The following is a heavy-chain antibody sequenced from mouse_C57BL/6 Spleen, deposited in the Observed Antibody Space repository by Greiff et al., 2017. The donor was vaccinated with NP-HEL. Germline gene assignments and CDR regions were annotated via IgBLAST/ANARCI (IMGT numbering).Heavy chain of an antibody. CDR1: GFTFSSYA. Sequence: EVKLMESGGGLVKPGGSLKLSCAASGFTFSSYAMSWVRQTPEKRLEWVATISDGGSYTYYPDNVKGRFTISRDNAKNNLYLQMSHLKSEDTAMYYCARGGYYGYDGFAYWGQGTLVTVSA. V-gene: IGHV5-4*03. J-gene: IGHJ3*01. D-gene: IGHD2-2*01. CDR3: ARGGYYGYDGFAY. CDR2: ISDGGSYT.